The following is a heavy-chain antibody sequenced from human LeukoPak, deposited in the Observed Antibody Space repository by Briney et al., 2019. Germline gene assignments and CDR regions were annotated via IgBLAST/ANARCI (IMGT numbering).Heavy chain of an antibody. Sequence: GASVKVSCKASGYTFTSYYMHWVRQAPGQGLEWMGIINPSGGSTSYAQKFQGRVTMTRDTSTSTVYMELSSLRSEDTAVYYCASAWELLRSFDYWGQGTLVTVSS. D-gene: IGHD1-26*01. CDR2: INPSGGST. V-gene: IGHV1-46*01. CDR3: ASAWELLRSFDY. J-gene: IGHJ4*02. CDR1: GYTFTSYY.